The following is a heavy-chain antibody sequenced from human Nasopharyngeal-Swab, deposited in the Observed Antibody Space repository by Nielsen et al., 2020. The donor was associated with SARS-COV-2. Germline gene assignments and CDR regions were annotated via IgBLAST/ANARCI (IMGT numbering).Heavy chain of an antibody. D-gene: IGHD5-12*01. J-gene: IGHJ4*02. V-gene: IGHV3-48*03. CDR1: GFTFSSYE. Sequence: SCAASGFTFSSYEMNWVRQAPGKGLEWVSYISSSGSTIYYADSVKGRFTISRDNAKNSLYLQMNSLRAEDTAVYYCARDEGGYSGYDYPYHFDYWGQGTLVTVSS. CDR3: ARDEGGYSGYDYPYHFDY. CDR2: ISSSGSTI.